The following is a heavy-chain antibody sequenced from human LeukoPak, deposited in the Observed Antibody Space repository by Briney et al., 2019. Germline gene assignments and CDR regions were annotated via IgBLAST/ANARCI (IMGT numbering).Heavy chain of an antibody. D-gene: IGHD2-2*01. CDR2: INHSGST. J-gene: IGHJ4*02. Sequence: TSETLSLTCAVYGGSFSGYYWSWIRQPPGKGLEWIGEINHSGSTNYNPSLKCRVTISVDTSKNQFSLKLSSVTAADTAVYYCARDSDKGYCSSTSCYPFDYWGQGTLVTVSS. CDR1: GGSFSGYY. V-gene: IGHV4-34*01. CDR3: ARDSDKGYCSSTSCYPFDY.